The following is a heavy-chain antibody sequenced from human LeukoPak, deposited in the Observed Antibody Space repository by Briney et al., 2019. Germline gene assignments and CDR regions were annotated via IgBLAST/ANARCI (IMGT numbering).Heavy chain of an antibody. CDR2: INHSGST. Sequence: SETLSLTCAVYGGSFSGYYWSWIRQPPGKGLEWIGEINHSGSTNYNPSLKSRVTISVDTSKNQFSLKLSSVTAADTAVYYCARGLVVPAASSYYYYYGMDVWGQGTTVTVSS. V-gene: IGHV4-34*01. D-gene: IGHD2-2*01. J-gene: IGHJ6*02. CDR1: GGSFSGYY. CDR3: ARGLVVPAASSYYYYYGMDV.